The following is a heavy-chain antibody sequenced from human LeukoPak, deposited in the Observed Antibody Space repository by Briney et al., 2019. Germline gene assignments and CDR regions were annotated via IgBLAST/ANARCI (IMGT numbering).Heavy chain of an antibody. CDR3: ARDDYGDYAGFDY. CDR1: GFSFSSYG. D-gene: IGHD4-17*01. CDR2: ISSSSSYI. V-gene: IGHV3-21*01. Sequence: PGGSLRLSCAASGFSFSSYGIHRVRQAPGKGLEWVSSISSSSSYIYYADSVKGRFTISRDNAKNSLYLQMNSLRAEDTAVYYCARDDYGDYAGFDYWGQGTLVTVSS. J-gene: IGHJ4*02.